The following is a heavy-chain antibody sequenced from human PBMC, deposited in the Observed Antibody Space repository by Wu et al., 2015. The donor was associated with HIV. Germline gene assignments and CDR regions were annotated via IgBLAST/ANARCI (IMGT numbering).Heavy chain of an antibody. V-gene: IGHV1-2*02. J-gene: IGHJ4*02. CDR2: VNPNSGGT. D-gene: IGHD3-10*01. Sequence: QVQLVQSGPEMKKPGASVKVSCKGSGYSFTGYYIHWVRQAPGQGLEWMGWVNPNSGGTKYARKFQDRVSMTSNRSISTAYMELKSLTSDDTAVYYCATPPLITYYSGAPWGQGTLVTVSS. CDR3: ATPPLITYYSGAP. CDR1: GYSFTGYY.